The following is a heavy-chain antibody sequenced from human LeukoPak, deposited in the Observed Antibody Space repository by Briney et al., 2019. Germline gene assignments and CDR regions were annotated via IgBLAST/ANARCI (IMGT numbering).Heavy chain of an antibody. J-gene: IGHJ4*02. CDR2: ISGSGGST. CDR3: ARDEALGGSYGS. D-gene: IGHD1-26*01. V-gene: IGHV3-23*01. CDR1: GFTFSSYA. Sequence: GGSLRLSCAASGFTFSSYAMSWVRQAPGKGLEWVSAISGSGGSTYYADSVKGRFTISRDNSKNTLYLQMNSLRAEDTAVYYCARDEALGGSYGSWGQGTLVTVSS.